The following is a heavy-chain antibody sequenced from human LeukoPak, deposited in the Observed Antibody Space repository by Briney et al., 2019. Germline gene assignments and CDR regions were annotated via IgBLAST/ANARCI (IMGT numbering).Heavy chain of an antibody. Sequence: GGSLRLSCAASGFTFSTYSMNWVRQAPGKGLEWVSGIGGSGGVTYYADSVKGRFTISRDDSKNTLYLQMSSLRAEDTAIYYCASACTTTSCYTPAYWGQGTLVTVSS. CDR3: ASACTTTSCYTPAY. D-gene: IGHD2-2*02. CDR1: GFTFSTYS. J-gene: IGHJ4*02. CDR2: IGGSGGVT. V-gene: IGHV3-23*01.